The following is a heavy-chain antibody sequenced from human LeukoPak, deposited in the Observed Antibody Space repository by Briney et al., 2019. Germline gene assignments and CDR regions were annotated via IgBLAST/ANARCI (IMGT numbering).Heavy chain of an antibody. Sequence: SETLSLTCTVSGGSISSYYWSWIRQPPGKGLEWIGYIYYSGSTNYNPSLKSRVTISVDTSKNQFSLKLSSVTAADTAVYYCARVGGSGSYPFDYWGQGTLVTVSS. CDR3: ARVGGSGSYPFDY. CDR1: GGSISSYY. J-gene: IGHJ4*02. V-gene: IGHV4-59*01. D-gene: IGHD3-10*01. CDR2: IYYSGST.